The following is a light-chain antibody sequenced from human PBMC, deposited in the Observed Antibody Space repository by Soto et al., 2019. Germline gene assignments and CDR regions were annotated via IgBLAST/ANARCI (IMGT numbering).Light chain of an antibody. Sequence: EMVITQSPATLSVSPGERVTFSCRASQSVSYNLAWYQHKPGQAPRLLLSGASTGTSGVPARFSGSGSGTEFTLTIDSLQSEDFAIYYCQQYNSWPVTFGGGTKVDIK. V-gene: IGKV3-15*01. J-gene: IGKJ4*01. CDR1: QSVSYN. CDR3: QQYNSWPVT. CDR2: GAS.